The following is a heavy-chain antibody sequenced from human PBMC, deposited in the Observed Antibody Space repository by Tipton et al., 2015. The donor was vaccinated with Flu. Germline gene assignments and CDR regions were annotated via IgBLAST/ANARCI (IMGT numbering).Heavy chain of an antibody. Sequence: GSLRLSCAASGFTFSGSPMHWVRQAPGKGLEWLGRMKSKASNYATRYAASVKGRFTISGDDSKNTAYLQMDSLKTEDTAVYYCTRGVSDGDNGMDVWGQGTTVTVSS. CDR1: GFTFSGSP. CDR2: MKSKASNYAT. V-gene: IGHV3-73*01. J-gene: IGHJ6*02. D-gene: IGHD4-17*01. CDR3: TRGVSDGDNGMDV.